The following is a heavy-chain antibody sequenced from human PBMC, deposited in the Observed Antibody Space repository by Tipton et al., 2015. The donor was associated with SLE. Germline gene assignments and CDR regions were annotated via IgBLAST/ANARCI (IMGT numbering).Heavy chain of an antibody. CDR3: AIMPYSSGWTAAAYFQY. CDR1: GGSISSHY. CDR2: IYYSGSI. D-gene: IGHD6-19*01. V-gene: IGHV4-59*11. Sequence: TLSLTCTVSGGSISSHYWSWIRQPPGKGLEWIGYIYYSGSISYNPSLKSRVTISVDTSKNQFSLKLSSVTAADTAVYYCAIMPYSSGWTAAAYFQYWGQGTLVTVSS. J-gene: IGHJ1*01.